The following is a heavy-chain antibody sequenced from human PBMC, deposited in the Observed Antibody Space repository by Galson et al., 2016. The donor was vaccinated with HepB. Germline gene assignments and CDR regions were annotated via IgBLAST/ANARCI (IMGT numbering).Heavy chain of an antibody. CDR3: ARDHYDLWSRYFFTHGMDV. CDR1: GFTFSSFS. Sequence: SLRLSCAASGFTFSSFSVTWVRQAPGEGLAWVASISSSSTYLKYADSVKGRFTISRDNAKNSLYLQMNSLRAEDTAGYYCARDHYDLWSRYFFTHGMDVWGQGTTVIVSS. V-gene: IGHV3-21*01. J-gene: IGHJ6*02. D-gene: IGHD3-3*01. CDR2: ISSSSTYL.